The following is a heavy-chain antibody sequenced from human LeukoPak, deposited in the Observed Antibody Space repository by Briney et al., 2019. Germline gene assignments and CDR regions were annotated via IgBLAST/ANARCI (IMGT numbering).Heavy chain of an antibody. CDR2: ISYDGSNK. CDR3: ARIVSSSGSADLYYFDY. D-gene: IGHD6-19*01. CDR1: GFTFSSYG. V-gene: IGHV3-30*03. Sequence: GRSLRLSCAASGFTFSSYGMHWVRQAPGKGLEWVAVISYDGSNKYYADSVQGRFTISRDNSKNTLYLQMNSLRAEDTAVYYCARIVSSSGSADLYYFDYWGQGTLVTVSS. J-gene: IGHJ4*02.